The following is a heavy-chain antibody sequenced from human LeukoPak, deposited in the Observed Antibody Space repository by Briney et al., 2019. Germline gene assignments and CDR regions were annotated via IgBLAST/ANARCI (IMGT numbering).Heavy chain of an antibody. D-gene: IGHD6-13*01. J-gene: IGHJ5*02. CDR2: IRGSGGST. V-gene: IGHV3-23*01. CDR1: GFTFSSYA. CDR3: AKVFFPRGAAGGSGWFDH. Sequence: GGSLRLSCAPSGFTFSSYAMSWVRQAPGKGLDGVSTIRGSGGSTYYADSVKGRFTISRDNSKNTLYLQMNSLRAEDTDVYYCAKVFFPRGAAGGSGWFDHWGQGTLVTVSS.